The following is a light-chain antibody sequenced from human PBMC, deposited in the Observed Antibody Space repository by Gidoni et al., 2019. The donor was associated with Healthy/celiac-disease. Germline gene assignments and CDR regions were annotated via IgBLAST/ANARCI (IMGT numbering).Light chain of an antibody. Sequence: ALTQPASVSGSPGQSITISCTGTSSDVGGYNYVSWYQQHPGKAPKLMIYDVSNRPSGVSNRFSGSKSGNTASLTISGLQAEDEADYYCSSYTSSSTLVVFGGGTKLTVL. J-gene: IGLJ2*01. V-gene: IGLV2-14*03. CDR2: DVS. CDR1: SSDVGGYNY. CDR3: SSYTSSSTLVV.